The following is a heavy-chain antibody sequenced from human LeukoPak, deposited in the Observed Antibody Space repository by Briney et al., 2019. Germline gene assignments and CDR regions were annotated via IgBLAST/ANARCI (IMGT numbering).Heavy chain of an antibody. V-gene: IGHV3-21*04. CDR2: ISSSSSYI. CDR3: AKGGIRYFDW. CDR1: GFTFSSYS. D-gene: IGHD3-9*01. Sequence: GGSLRLSCVASGFTFSSYSMNWVRQAPGKGLEWVSSISSSSSYIYYADSVKGRFNISRDNAKNSLYLQMNSLRAEDTAVYYCAKGGIRYFDWWGQGTLVTVSS. J-gene: IGHJ4*02.